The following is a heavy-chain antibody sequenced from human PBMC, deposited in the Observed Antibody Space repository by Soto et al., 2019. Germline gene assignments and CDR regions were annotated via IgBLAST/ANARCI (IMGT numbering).Heavy chain of an antibody. CDR1: GGSISRYY. CDR3: VRSNYFDY. CDR2: IYYRGNT. V-gene: IGHV4-59*01. Sequence: SETLSLTCTFSGGSISRYYWSWIRQPPGKGLEWIGYIYYRGNTNYNPSLKSRVTISVDTSKNQFSLKVNSVTAADTAVYYCVRSNYFDYWGQGTLVTVSS. J-gene: IGHJ4*02.